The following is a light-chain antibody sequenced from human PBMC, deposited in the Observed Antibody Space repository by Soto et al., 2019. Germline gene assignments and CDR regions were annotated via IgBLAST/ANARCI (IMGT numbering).Light chain of an antibody. CDR3: SSYTTSNTLV. V-gene: IGLV2-14*01. Sequence: QSALTQPASVSGSPGQSITISCTGTSSDVGASTYVSWYQQHPGKAPKLMIFEVSDRPSGVSNRFSGSKSGNTASLTTSGLQAEDEADYYCSSYTTSNTLVFGGGTKLTVL. J-gene: IGLJ2*01. CDR1: SSDVGASTY. CDR2: EVS.